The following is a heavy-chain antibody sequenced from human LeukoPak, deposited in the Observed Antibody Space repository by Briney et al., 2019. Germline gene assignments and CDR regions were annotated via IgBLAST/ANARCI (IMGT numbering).Heavy chain of an antibody. Sequence: GGSLRLSCAASGFTFSNFVMHWVRQAPGKGLEWVAVISYDGSHTYYADAVEGRFTISRDTSKSTLYLQMNSLRADDTAVYYCAKAKEDGYTSGWYSFDYWGQGTLVTVPS. CDR1: GFTFSNFV. J-gene: IGHJ4*02. D-gene: IGHD6-19*01. CDR3: AKAKEDGYTSGWYSFDY. CDR2: ISYDGSHT. V-gene: IGHV3-30*18.